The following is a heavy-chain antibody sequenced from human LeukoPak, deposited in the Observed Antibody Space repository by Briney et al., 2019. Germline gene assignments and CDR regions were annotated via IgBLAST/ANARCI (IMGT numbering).Heavy chain of an antibody. CDR2: IKSKTDGGTT. J-gene: IGHJ4*02. V-gene: IGHV3-15*01. D-gene: IGHD5-12*01. Sequence: GGSLRLSCAASEFTFSSYWMSWVRQAPGKGLEWVGRIKSKTDGGTTDYAAPVKGRFTISRDDSKNTLYLQMNSLKTEDTAVYYCTTDYPNSGFETFDFWGQGTLVTVSS. CDR1: EFTFSSYW. CDR3: TTDYPNSGFETFDF.